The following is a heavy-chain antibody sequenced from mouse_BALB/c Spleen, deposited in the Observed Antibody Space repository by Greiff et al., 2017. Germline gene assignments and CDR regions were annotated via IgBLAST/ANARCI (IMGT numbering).Heavy chain of an antibody. V-gene: IGHV1-54*01. CDR3: ARGDGYDYFDY. J-gene: IGHJ2*01. CDR2: INPGSGGT. D-gene: IGHD2-2*01. CDR1: GYAFTNYV. Sequence: VMLVESGAELVRPGASVKVSCTASGYAFTNYVIAWVKQRPGQGLEWIGVINPGSGGTNYTEKFKGKATLTADKSSSTAYMQLSSLTSDDSAVYFCARGDGYDYFDYWGQGTTLTVSS.